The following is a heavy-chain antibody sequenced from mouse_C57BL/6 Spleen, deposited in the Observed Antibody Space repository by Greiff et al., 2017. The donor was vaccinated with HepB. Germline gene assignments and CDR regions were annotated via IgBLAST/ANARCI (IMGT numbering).Heavy chain of an antibody. CDR2: ISSGSSTI. D-gene: IGHD1-1*01. Sequence: EVQLVASGGGLVKPGGSLKLSCAASGFPFSDYGMHWVRQAPEKGLEWVAYISSGSSTIYYADTVKGRFTISRDNAKNTLFLQMTSLRSEDTAMYYCARTDYYASSYDGWYFDVWGTGTTVTVSS. V-gene: IGHV5-17*01. J-gene: IGHJ1*03. CDR1: GFPFSDYG. CDR3: ARTDYYASSYDGWYFDV.